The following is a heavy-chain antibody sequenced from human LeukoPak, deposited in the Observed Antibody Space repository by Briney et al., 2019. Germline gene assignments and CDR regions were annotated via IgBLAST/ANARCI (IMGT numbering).Heavy chain of an antibody. CDR3: ARPTSGWSFDY. CDR2: IYPGDSDT. J-gene: IGHJ4*02. V-gene: IGHV5-51*01. CDR1: GYRFTADW. D-gene: IGHD6-19*01. Sequence: GESLKISCKGSGYRFTADWIGWVRQMPGKGLEWMGAIYPGDSDTRYSPSFQGQVAISADKSISTAYLQWSSLKASDTAMYYCARPTSGWSFDYWGQGTLVTVSS.